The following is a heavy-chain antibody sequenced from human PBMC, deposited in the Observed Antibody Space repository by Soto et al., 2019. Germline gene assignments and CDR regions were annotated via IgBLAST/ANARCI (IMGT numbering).Heavy chain of an antibody. CDR3: ARGLGYCSGGSCYLYAFDI. J-gene: IGHJ3*02. CDR1: GYTFTSYD. Sequence: QVQLVQSGAEVKKPGASVKVSCKASGYTFTSYDINWVRQATGQGLEWMGWMNPNSGNTGYAQKFQGRVTMTRNTSISTAYMELSSLRSEATAVYYCARGLGYCSGGSCYLYAFDIWGQGTMVTVSS. V-gene: IGHV1-8*01. CDR2: MNPNSGNT. D-gene: IGHD2-15*01.